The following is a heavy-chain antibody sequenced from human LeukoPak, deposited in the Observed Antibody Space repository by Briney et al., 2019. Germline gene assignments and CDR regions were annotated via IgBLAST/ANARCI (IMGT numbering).Heavy chain of an antibody. D-gene: IGHD6-19*01. CDR3: AKDVGTIIAVAGTIDY. J-gene: IGHJ4*02. V-gene: IGHV3-23*01. CDR2: ISGSGGST. Sequence: PGGSLRLSCAASGFTFSSYAMSWGRQAPGRGLEWVSAISGSGGSTYYADSVKGRFTISRDNSKNTLYLQMNSLRAEDTAVYYCAKDVGTIIAVAGTIDYWGQGTLVTVSS. CDR1: GFTFSSYA.